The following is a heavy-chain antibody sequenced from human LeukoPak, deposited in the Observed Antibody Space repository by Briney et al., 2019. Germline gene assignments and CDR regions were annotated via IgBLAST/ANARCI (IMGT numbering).Heavy chain of an antibody. CDR3: ARAGTCSSTSCDGGIEY. CDR2: ISTTSTYI. J-gene: IGHJ4*02. CDR1: GFAFSSYN. Sequence: PGGSLRLSCAASGFAFSSYNMKWVRQAPGKGLEWVSFISTTSTYIYYADSVKGRFTVTRDNSKNLLYLQMDSLRVEDTAVYYCARAGTCSSTSCDGGIEYWGQGTLVTVSS. V-gene: IGHV3-21*06. D-gene: IGHD2-2*01.